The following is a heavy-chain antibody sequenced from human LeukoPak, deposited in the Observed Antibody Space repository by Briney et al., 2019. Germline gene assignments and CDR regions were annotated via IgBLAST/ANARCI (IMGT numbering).Heavy chain of an antibody. D-gene: IGHD3-16*01. V-gene: IGHV4-38-2*01. CDR3: GRAGFGTAYNRFYYYMDV. J-gene: IGHJ6*03. Sequence: SETLSLTCAVSNYPITSDYYWVWIRQPPGQGLEWIGQIFHSGIAHYNPSLKSRVTMSVDTSRSQFSANLNSVTAADTAVYFCGRAGFGTAYNRFYYYMDVWGKGTTVTVSS. CDR1: NYPITSDYY. CDR2: IFHSGIA.